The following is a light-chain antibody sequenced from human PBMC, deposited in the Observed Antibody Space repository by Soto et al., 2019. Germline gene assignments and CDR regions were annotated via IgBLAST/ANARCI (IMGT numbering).Light chain of an antibody. CDR1: QSLLYSNGYNY. J-gene: IGKJ1*01. CDR3: IQALQTPQT. V-gene: IGKV2-28*01. CDR2: LGS. Sequence: DIVMTQSPLSLPVSPGEPASISCRSSQSLLYSNGYNYLDWSLQKPGQSPQLVIYLGSNRASGVPDRFSGSGSGTDFTLKISRVEAEDVGVYYCIQALQTPQTFGQGTKVEIK.